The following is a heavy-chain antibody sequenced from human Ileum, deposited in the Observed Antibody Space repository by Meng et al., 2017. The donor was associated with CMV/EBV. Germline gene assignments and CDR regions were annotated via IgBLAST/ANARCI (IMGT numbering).Heavy chain of an antibody. V-gene: IGHV1-2*02. CDR2: INPNSGGT. Sequence: ASVKVSCKASGYTFTGYYMHWVRQAPGQGLEWMGWINPNSGGTNYAQKFQGRVTMTRDTSISTAYMELSRLRSDDTAVYYCAREYCSSNSCLGAFDIWGQGTMVTVSS. CDR3: AREYCSSNSCLGAFDI. J-gene: IGHJ3*02. D-gene: IGHD2-2*01. CDR1: GYTFTGYY.